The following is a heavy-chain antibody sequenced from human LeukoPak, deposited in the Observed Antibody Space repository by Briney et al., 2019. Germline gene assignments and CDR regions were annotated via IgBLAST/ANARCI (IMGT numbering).Heavy chain of an antibody. D-gene: IGHD6-19*01. CDR1: GYTFTSYD. CDR3: ARDFISSSGSYGMDV. CDR2: INPSGGST. V-gene: IGHV1-46*01. Sequence: ASVKVSCKASGYTFTSYDINWVRQAPGQGLEWMGIINPSGGSTSYAQKFQGRVTMTRDTSTSTVYMELSSLRSEDTAVYYCARDFISSSGSYGMDVWGQGTTVTVSS. J-gene: IGHJ6*02.